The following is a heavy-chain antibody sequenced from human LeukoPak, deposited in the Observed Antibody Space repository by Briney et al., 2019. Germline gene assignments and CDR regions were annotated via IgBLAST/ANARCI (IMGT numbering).Heavy chain of an antibody. CDR3: ARVTRNGIAAAGTYYYMDV. Sequence: PSQTLSLTCTVSGGSISSGSYYWSWIRQPPGKGLEWSGYIYYSGSTNYNPSLKSRVTISVDTSKNQFSLKLSSVTAADTAVYYCARVTRNGIAAAGTYYYMDVWGKGTTVTISS. J-gene: IGHJ6*03. CDR1: GGSISSGSYY. D-gene: IGHD6-13*01. CDR2: IYYSGST. V-gene: IGHV4-61*01.